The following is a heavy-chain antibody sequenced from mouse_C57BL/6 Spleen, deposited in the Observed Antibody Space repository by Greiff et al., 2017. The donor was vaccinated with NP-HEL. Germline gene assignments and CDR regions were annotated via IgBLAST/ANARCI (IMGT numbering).Heavy chain of an antibody. CDR3: ARWTHYYGSSWFAY. V-gene: IGHV1-55*01. D-gene: IGHD1-1*01. Sequence: QVQLQQPGAELVKPGASVKMSCKASGYTFTSYWITWVKQRPGQGLEWIGDIYPGSGSTNYNEKFKSKATLTVDTSSSTAYMQLSSLTSEDSAVYYCARWTHYYGSSWFAYWGQGTLVTVSA. CDR1: GYTFTSYW. CDR2: IYPGSGST. J-gene: IGHJ3*01.